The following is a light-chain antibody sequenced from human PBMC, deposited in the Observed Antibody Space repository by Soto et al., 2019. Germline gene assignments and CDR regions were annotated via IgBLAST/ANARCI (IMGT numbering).Light chain of an antibody. CDR1: QNVSSN. J-gene: IGKJ1*01. CDR3: QQYNNWPRT. Sequence: EIVMTQSPGTLSVSPGERATLSCRASQNVSSNLAWYQQKPGQAPRLLIYGASTRATGIPARFSDSRSGTEFTLTISSLQSEDFAVYYCQQYNNWPRTFGQGTKVEIK. V-gene: IGKV3-15*01. CDR2: GAS.